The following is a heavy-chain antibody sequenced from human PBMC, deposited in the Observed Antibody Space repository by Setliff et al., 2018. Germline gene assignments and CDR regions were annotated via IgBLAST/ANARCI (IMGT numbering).Heavy chain of an antibody. J-gene: IGHJ3*02. D-gene: IGHD2-2*01. CDR1: GFPITSGYY. V-gene: IGHV4-38-2*01. Sequence: SETLSLTCAVSGFPITSGYYWGWVRQPPGMGLEWIASMYHGGNTYYNPSLESRVTISEDTSKNQSSLILRSVTAADTAVYYCARGRMRGSCSGPSCTYDPFDIWGQGTPVTVSS. CDR3: ARGRMRGSCSGPSCTYDPFDI. CDR2: MYHGGNT.